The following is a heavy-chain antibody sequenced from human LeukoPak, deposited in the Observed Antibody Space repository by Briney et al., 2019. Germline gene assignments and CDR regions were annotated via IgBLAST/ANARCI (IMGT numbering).Heavy chain of an antibody. Sequence: SDTLSLTCTVSGDSISRYYWSWIPQPPGKGLEWIGYIYYRGSTNYNPSLKSRVTISVDTSKNQFSLKLSSVTAADTAVYYCARTPRPGYSSGWYRGTGGNYYMDVWGKGTTVTVSS. J-gene: IGHJ6*03. CDR1: GDSISRYY. CDR3: ARTPRPGYSSGWYRGTGGNYYMDV. CDR2: IYYRGST. D-gene: IGHD6-19*01. V-gene: IGHV4-59*08.